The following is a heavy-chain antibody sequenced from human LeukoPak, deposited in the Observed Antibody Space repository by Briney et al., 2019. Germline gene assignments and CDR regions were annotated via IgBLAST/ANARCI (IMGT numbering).Heavy chain of an antibody. J-gene: IGHJ5*02. CDR2: INPNSGGT. CDR1: GYTFTGYY. V-gene: IGHV1-2*02. CDR3: ARGYCSSTSCKPWSGWFDP. D-gene: IGHD2-2*01. Sequence: ASVKVSCKASGYTFTGYYMHWVRQAPGQGLEWMGWINPNSGGTNYAQKFQGRVTMTRDTSISTANMELSRLRSDDTAVYYCARGYCSSTSCKPWSGWFDPWGQGTLVTVSS.